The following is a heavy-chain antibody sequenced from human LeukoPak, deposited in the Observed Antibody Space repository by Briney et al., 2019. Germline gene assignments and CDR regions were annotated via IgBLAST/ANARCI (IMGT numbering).Heavy chain of an antibody. V-gene: IGHV3-11*01. J-gene: IGHJ3*02. CDR2: ISSSGSTI. CDR1: GFMFSDYY. Sequence: GGSLRLSCADSGFMFSDYYISWIRQAPGKGLEWVSYISSSGSTISYADSVKGRFTISRDNARNSLYLQMNSLRAEDTAVYYCAIDFSYYYDSSGYYYDYAFDIWGQGTMVTVSS. CDR3: AIDFSYYYDSSGYYYDYAFDI. D-gene: IGHD3-22*01.